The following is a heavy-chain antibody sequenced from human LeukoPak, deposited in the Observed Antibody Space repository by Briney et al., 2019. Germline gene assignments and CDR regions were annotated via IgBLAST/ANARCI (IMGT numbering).Heavy chain of an antibody. Sequence: GGSLRLSCAASGFTFSSYAMTWVRQAPGRGLEWVSAISCSGDHTFYADSVQGRFTISRDNSRNTLYLQMNSLRVDDTAVYYYAKRVTMVRGVLGGGMDVWGQGTTVTVSS. CDR3: AKRVTMVRGVLGGGMDV. D-gene: IGHD3-10*01. CDR1: GFTFSSYA. V-gene: IGHV3-23*01. J-gene: IGHJ6*02. CDR2: ISCSGDHT.